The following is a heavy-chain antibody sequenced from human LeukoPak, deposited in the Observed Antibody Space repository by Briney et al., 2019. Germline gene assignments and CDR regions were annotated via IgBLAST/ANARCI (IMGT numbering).Heavy chain of an antibody. J-gene: IGHJ6*02. CDR3: ARAGIAVAGTFYDYYYGMDV. CDR2: TYYRSKWYN. V-gene: IGHV6-1*01. D-gene: IGHD6-19*01. Sequence: SQTLSLTCAISGDSDSSNSAAWNWIRQSPSRGLEWLGRTYYRSKWYNDYAVSVKSRITINPDTSKNQFSLQLNSVTPEDTAVYYCARAGIAVAGTFYDYYYGMDVWGQGTTVTVSS. CDR1: GDSDSSNSAA.